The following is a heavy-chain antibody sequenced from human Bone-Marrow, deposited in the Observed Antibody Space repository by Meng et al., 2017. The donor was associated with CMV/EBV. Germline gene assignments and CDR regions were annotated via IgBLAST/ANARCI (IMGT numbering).Heavy chain of an antibody. CDR3: ARGLKDIVVVPAASRGWFDP. CDR1: GYSISSGYY. J-gene: IGHJ5*02. V-gene: IGHV4-38-2*02. Sequence: GSLRLSCTVSGYSISSGYYWGWIRQPPGKGLEWIGSIYHSGSTYYNPSLKSRVTISVDTSKNQFSLMLSSVTAADTAVYYCARGLKDIVVVPAASRGWFDPWGQGTLVTVSS. D-gene: IGHD2-2*01. CDR2: IYHSGST.